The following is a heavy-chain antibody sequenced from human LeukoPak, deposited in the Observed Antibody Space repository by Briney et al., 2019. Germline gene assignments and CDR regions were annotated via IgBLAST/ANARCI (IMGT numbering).Heavy chain of an antibody. CDR1: GGSFSGYY. J-gene: IGHJ6*03. V-gene: IGHV4-34*01. D-gene: IGHD2-2*02. Sequence: SETLSLTCAVYGGSFSGYYWSWIRKPPGKGLEWIGEINHSGSTNYNPSLKSRVTISVDTSKNQFSLKLSSVTAADTAVYYCARLVEGYCSSTSCYTYYYYMDVWGKGTTVTVSS. CDR2: INHSGST. CDR3: ARLVEGYCSSTSCYTYYYYMDV.